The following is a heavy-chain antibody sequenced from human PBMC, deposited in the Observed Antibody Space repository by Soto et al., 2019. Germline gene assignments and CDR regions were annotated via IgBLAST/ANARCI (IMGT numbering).Heavy chain of an antibody. V-gene: IGHV1-18*01. CDR2: ISAYKGNR. CDR1: GYTYTSYG. D-gene: IGHD4-17*01. J-gene: IGHJ4*02. Sequence: QVQLVQSGAEVKKPGASVKVSCQASGYTYTSYGICGVRQAPGQGLEWMGWISAYKGNRNYAQKLQGRVTMTTDTSTSTAYMELRSLRSDDTAVYYCARIGGYGDYFGDFDYWGQGTLVTVSS. CDR3: ARIGGYGDYFGDFDY.